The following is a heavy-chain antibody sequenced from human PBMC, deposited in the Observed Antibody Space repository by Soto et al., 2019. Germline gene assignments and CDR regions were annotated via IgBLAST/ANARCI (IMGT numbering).Heavy chain of an antibody. V-gene: IGHV3-66*01. CDR2: IYSGGST. Sequence: GGSLRLSCAASGFTVSSNYMSWVRQAPGKGLEWVSVIYSGGSTYYADSVKGRFTISRDNSKNTLYLQMNSLRAEDTAVYYCARDRIGVTTTYFDYWGQGTLVTVSS. CDR3: ARDRIGVTTTYFDY. J-gene: IGHJ4*02. CDR1: GFTVSSNY. D-gene: IGHD5-12*01.